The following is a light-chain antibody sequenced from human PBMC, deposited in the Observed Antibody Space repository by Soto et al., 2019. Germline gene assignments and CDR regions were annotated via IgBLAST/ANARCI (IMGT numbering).Light chain of an antibody. CDR3: QQSDSTLYT. CDR1: QSISSY. Sequence: DIQMTQSPSSLSSSVGDRVTITCRASQSISSYLYWYQQKPGKAPKLLIYAASSLQSGVPSRFSGSGSGTDFTLTISSLQPEDFATYYCQQSDSTLYTFGQGTKLEIK. J-gene: IGKJ2*01. CDR2: AAS. V-gene: IGKV1-39*01.